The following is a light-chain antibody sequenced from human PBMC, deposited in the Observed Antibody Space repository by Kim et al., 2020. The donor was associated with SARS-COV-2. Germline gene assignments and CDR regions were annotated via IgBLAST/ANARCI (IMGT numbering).Light chain of an antibody. V-gene: IGLV2-8*01. CDR3: IAYAGSNNKV. Sequence: GQSVTISCTGTSSDVDDYKYVAWFQQHPGKAPKLMIYEVSRRPSGVPDRFSGSKSGNTASLTVSGLQAEDEADYYCIAYAGSNNKVFGGGTQLTVL. J-gene: IGLJ3*02. CDR1: SSDVDDYKY. CDR2: EVS.